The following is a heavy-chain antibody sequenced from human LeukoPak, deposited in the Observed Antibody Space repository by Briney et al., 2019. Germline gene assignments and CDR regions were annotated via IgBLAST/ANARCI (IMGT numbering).Heavy chain of an antibody. J-gene: IGHJ6*03. V-gene: IGHV3-23*01. Sequence: PGGSLRLSCAASGFTFSNYAMSWVRQAPGKGLEWVSAISGSGGSTYYADSVKGRFTISRDNSKNTLYLQMNSLRAEDTAVYYCAKDPGGYSGYDPSWYYYYMDVWGKGTTVTISS. CDR2: ISGSGGST. D-gene: IGHD5-12*01. CDR3: AKDPGGYSGYDPSWYYYYMDV. CDR1: GFTFSNYA.